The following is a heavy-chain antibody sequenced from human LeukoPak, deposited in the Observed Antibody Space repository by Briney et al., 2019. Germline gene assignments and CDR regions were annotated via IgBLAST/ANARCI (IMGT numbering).Heavy chain of an antibody. CDR2: INPSGGST. CDR1: GYTFTSYY. V-gene: IGHV1-46*04. D-gene: IGHD3-22*01. CDR3: ARGGNEVVADAEYFQH. Sequence: ASVTVSCKASGYTFTSYYVHWVRQAPGQGLEWMGLINPSGGSTSYAQKLQGRVTMTSDMSTSTVYMELSSLRSEDTAVYYCARGGNEVVADAEYFQHWGQGTLVTVSS. J-gene: IGHJ1*01.